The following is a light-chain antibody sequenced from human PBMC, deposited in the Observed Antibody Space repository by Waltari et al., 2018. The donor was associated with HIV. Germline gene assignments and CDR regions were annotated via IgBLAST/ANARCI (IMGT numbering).Light chain of an antibody. CDR1: DSDVGYS. J-gene: IGLJ2*01. CDR3: SSFTNDFTVV. V-gene: IGLV2-14*03. CDR2: EVD. Sequence: SVVTQPASVSGFPGQSITSSCTATDSDVGYSWDQQHPGKGPNVILFEVDSRASGTPDRFSGSKSGNTASLTISDLRPEDEANYYCSSFTNDFTVVFGGGTKVTVL.